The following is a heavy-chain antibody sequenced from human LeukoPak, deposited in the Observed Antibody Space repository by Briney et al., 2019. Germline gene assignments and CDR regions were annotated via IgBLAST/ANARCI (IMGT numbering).Heavy chain of an antibody. V-gene: IGHV4-4*07. Sequence: SETLSLSCTVSGGSISSYYWSWIRQPAGKRLEWIGRVSLSGSTNYNPSVKSRVTISVDTSKNQFSPKLSSVTAADTAVYYCARGPRDSSSLFGYYYYGMDVWGQGTTVTVSS. CDR2: VSLSGST. D-gene: IGHD6-13*01. CDR1: GGSISSYY. CDR3: ARGPRDSSSLFGYYYYGMDV. J-gene: IGHJ6*02.